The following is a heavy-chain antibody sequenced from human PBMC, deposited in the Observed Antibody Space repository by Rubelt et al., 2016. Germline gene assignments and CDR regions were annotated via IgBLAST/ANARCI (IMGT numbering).Heavy chain of an antibody. V-gene: IGHV1-8*01. D-gene: IGHD3-3*01. J-gene: IGHJ5*02. CDR1: RYTFTSYD. Sequence: QVQLVQSGAEVKKPGASVKVSCKASRYTFTSYDINWVRQATGQGLEWMGWMNPNSGTTGYEQKFQGRVTMTRNTSISTAYMGLSSLRSEDSAVYYCARMVNDFWSGYHNWFDPWGQGTLVTVSS. CDR3: ARMVNDFWSGYHNWFDP. CDR2: MNPNSGTT.